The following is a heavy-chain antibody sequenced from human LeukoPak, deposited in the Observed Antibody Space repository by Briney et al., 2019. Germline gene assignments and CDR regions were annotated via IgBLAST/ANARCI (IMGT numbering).Heavy chain of an antibody. D-gene: IGHD3-10*01. V-gene: IGHV3-11*01. CDR3: ARERGRYGSGRKGMDV. CDR1: GFNFADFY. Sequence: GGSLRLSCAASGFNFADFYMAWIRQAPGKGLEWLSYISGSATTEYYADSVKGRFTISRDNVKKSLYLQMNGLRVEDTAVYYCARERGRYGSGRKGMDVWGQGATVTVSS. J-gene: IGHJ6*02. CDR2: ISGSATTE.